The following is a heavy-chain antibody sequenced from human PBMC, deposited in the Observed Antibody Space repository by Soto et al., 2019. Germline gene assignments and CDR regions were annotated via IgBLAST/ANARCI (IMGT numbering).Heavy chain of an antibody. CDR2: IIPFLGVT. CDR3: ARDWESSVSTWSFGGW. CDR1: GGTYSPYP. D-gene: IGHD3-16*01. V-gene: IGHV1-69*04. Sequence: QVQLVQSGAEVKKPGSSVKVSCKSSGGTYSPYPINWVRQAPGQGLEWMGRIIPFLGVTNYGLKFQARVTITADKATNIANMELRGLRFEDTAVYYCARDWESSVSTWSFGGWWGRGTLVTVSP. J-gene: IGHJ4*02.